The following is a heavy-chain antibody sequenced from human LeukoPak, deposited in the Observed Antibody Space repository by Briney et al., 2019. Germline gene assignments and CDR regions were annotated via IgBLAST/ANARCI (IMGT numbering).Heavy chain of an antibody. D-gene: IGHD5-12*01. Sequence: PGGSLRLSCAASGFTFSSYGMHWVRQAPGKGLEWVAVISYDGSNKYYADSVKGRFTISRDNSKNTLYLQMNSLRAEDTAVYYCAKGVQDSGPFDYWGQGTLVTVPS. CDR1: GFTFSSYG. V-gene: IGHV3-30*18. J-gene: IGHJ4*02. CDR2: ISYDGSNK. CDR3: AKGVQDSGPFDY.